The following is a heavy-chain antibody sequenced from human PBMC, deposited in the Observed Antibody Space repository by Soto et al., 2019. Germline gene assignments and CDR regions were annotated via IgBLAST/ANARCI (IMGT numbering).Heavy chain of an antibody. CDR3: ARQSYGVTDGYFDY. V-gene: IGHV1-2*04. J-gene: IGHJ4*02. Sequence: QVQLVQSGAEVKKRGASVKVSCKASGYAFTDYYIHWVRQAPGQGLEWMGWINPNSGVTNYAQKFQGWVTMTRDTSIRTVYMELSRLKSDDTAVYYCARQSYGVTDGYFDYWGQGTLVTVSS. D-gene: IGHD2-21*02. CDR1: GYAFTDYY. CDR2: INPNSGVT.